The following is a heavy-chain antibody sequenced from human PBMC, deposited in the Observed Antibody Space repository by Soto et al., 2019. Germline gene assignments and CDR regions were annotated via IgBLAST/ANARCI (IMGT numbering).Heavy chain of an antibody. V-gene: IGHV5-51*01. CDR2: IYPGDSDT. CDR1: GYSFTSYW. Sequence: GDSLKISCKSPGYSFTSYWFGCVRQMAGKDLQWMGIIYPGDSDTRYSPTYQGQDTISAGKSISNAYLKWSSLKASDTAMYHCARRPVRWYGMDVWGQGTTVTVSS. D-gene: IGHD3-16*01. CDR3: ARRPVRWYGMDV. J-gene: IGHJ6*02.